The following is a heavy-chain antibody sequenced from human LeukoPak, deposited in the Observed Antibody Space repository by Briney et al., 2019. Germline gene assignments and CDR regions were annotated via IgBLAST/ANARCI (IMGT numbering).Heavy chain of an antibody. CDR3: ARDGRGPDFWSGYYGY. V-gene: IGHV4-61*02. CDR1: GGSISSGIYY. CDR2: IYTSGST. J-gene: IGHJ4*02. D-gene: IGHD3-3*01. Sequence: SQTLSLTCTVSGGSISSGIYYWSWIRQPAGKGLEWIGRIYTSGSTIYNPSLKSRVTISLDTSKNQFSLKLTSVTAADTAVYYCARDGRGPDFWSGYYGYWGQGTLVTVSS.